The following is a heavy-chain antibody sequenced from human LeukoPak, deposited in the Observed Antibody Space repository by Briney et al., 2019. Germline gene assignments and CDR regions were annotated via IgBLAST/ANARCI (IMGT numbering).Heavy chain of an antibody. J-gene: IGHJ3*02. Sequence: GGSLRLSCAASGFTFSSYSMNWVRQAPGKGLEWVSSISSSSSYIYYADSVEGRFTISRDNAKNSLYLQMNGLRAEDTAVYYCARDRATRGGVGAFDIWGQGTMVTVPS. D-gene: IGHD3-16*01. CDR3: ARDRATRGGVGAFDI. V-gene: IGHV3-21*01. CDR1: GFTFSSYS. CDR2: ISSSSSYI.